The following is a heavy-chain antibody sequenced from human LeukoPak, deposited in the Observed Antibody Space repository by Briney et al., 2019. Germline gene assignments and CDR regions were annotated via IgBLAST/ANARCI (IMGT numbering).Heavy chain of an antibody. D-gene: IGHD2-15*01. Sequence: PSETLSLTCTVSSVSISGYYWSWIRQPPGKGLEWIGDIYYSGSTNFSPSLKSRVTISVDTSKNQFSLKLSSVTAADTAVYYCARGDLTGTVCSGGSCYPGGYFDYWGQGTLVTVSS. CDR3: ARGDLTGTVCSGGSCYPGGYFDY. J-gene: IGHJ4*02. V-gene: IGHV4-59*12. CDR1: SVSISGYY. CDR2: IYYSGST.